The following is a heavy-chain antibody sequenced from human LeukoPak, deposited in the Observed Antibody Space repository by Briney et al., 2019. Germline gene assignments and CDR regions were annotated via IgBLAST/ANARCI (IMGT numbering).Heavy chain of an antibody. CDR1: GGSFSGYY. J-gene: IGHJ4*02. CDR3: ASGKRYSGSSSLDY. Sequence: SETLSLTCAVYGGSFSGYYWSWIRQPPGKGLEWIGEINHSGSTNYNPSLKSRVTISVDTSKNQFSLKLSSVTAADTAVYYCASGKRYSGSSSLDYWGQGTLVTVSS. D-gene: IGHD1-26*01. CDR2: INHSGST. V-gene: IGHV4-34*01.